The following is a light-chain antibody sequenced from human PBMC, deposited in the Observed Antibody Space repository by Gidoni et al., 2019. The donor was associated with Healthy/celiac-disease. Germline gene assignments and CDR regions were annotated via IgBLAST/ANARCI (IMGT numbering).Light chain of an antibody. Sequence: EIVMTQSPATLSVSPGERATLSCRASQSVSSNLAWYQQKPGQAPRLLIYGASTRATGIPARFSGSGSGTEFTLTIRSLQSEDFAVYYCQQYNNWPFGAFGQGTKVEIK. CDR1: QSVSSN. CDR2: GAS. J-gene: IGKJ1*01. V-gene: IGKV3-15*01. CDR3: QQYNNWPFGA.